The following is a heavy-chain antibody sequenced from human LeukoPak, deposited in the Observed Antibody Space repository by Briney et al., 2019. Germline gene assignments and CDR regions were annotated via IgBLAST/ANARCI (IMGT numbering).Heavy chain of an antibody. J-gene: IGHJ4*02. Sequence: ASVKVSCKASGYTFTSYGISWVRQAPGQGLEWMGWISTYNGNRDYGQKFQGRVTMTTDTSTSTAYMELSSLTSDDTAVYYCAREKIGSGYDQDLDYWGQGTLVTVSS. V-gene: IGHV1-18*01. D-gene: IGHD5-12*01. CDR1: GYTFTSYG. CDR3: AREKIGSGYDQDLDY. CDR2: ISTYNGNR.